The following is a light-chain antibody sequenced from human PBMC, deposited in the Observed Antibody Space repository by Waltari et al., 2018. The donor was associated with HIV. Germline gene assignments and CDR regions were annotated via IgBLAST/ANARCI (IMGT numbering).Light chain of an antibody. J-gene: IGLJ2*01. V-gene: IGLV3-1*01. CDR3: QAWDSSRPV. CDR2: QDN. CDR1: KLGDKY. Sequence: SFELTQPSSVSVSPGHTASITCSGHKLGDKYACWYQQRPGQSPLLVIYQDNKRHSGIPERFSGSNSGDTATLTISGTQAVDEADYYCQAWDSSRPVFGGGTKLTVL.